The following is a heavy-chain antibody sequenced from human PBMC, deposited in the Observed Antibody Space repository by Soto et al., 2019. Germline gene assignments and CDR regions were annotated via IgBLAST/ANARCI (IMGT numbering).Heavy chain of an antibody. V-gene: IGHV3-7*04. CDR1: GCTSSSHC. D-gene: IGHD5-18*01. CDR2: IKQDGSKK. J-gene: IGHJ6*01. CDR3: ARATGAAMVLSYYYYGMDV. Sequence: SLRLPGAASGCTSSSHCVRWFLQAPSKGPEWVANIKQDGSKKYYVDSVKGRFTISRDNAKNSLYLQMNSLRAEDTAVYYCARATGAAMVLSYYYYGMDVWGQGTTVTVSS.